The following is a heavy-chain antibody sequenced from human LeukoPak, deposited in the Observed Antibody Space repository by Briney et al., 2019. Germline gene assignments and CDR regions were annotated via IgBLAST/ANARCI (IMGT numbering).Heavy chain of an antibody. D-gene: IGHD6-19*01. J-gene: IGHJ4*02. CDR2: IRQDGSEK. CDR3: ARVQQWLAGFDY. V-gene: IGHV3-7*01. Sequence: VRXXPGXGLEWVANIRQDGSEKYYVDSVKGRFTISRDNAKNSLYPQMNSLRAEDTAVYYCARVQQWLAGFDYWGQGTLVTVSS.